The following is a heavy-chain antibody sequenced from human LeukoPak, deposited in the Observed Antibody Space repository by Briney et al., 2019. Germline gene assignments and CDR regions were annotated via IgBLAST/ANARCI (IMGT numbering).Heavy chain of an antibody. CDR1: GFTFRTYA. CDR3: ARDSRGAFDY. CDR2: INDSGGDT. Sequence: GGSMRLSCAASGFTFRTYAMAWVRQVPGKGLEWVSSINDSGGDTYYVDSVEGRLTISRDNAKNALYLQMNSLRAEDTAVYYCARDSRGAFDYWGQRTLVTVSS. V-gene: IGHV3-21*01. J-gene: IGHJ4*02. D-gene: IGHD3-10*01.